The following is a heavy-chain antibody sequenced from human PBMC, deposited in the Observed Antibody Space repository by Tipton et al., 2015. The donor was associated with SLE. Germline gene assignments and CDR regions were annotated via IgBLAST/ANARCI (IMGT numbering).Heavy chain of an antibody. J-gene: IGHJ4*02. CDR2: IIPIFGTA. CDR1: GGTFSSYA. V-gene: IGHV1-69*01. CDR3: ARTYYYGSGSLD. Sequence: QVQLVQSGPEVKKPGSSVKVSCKASGGTFSSYAISWVRQAPVQGLEWMGGIIPIFGTANYAQKFQGRVTITADESTSTAYMELSSLRSEDTAVYYCARTYYYGSGSLDWGQGTLVTVSS. D-gene: IGHD3-10*01.